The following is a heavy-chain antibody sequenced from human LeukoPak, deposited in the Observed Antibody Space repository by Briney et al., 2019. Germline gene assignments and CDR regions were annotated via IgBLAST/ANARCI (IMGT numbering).Heavy chain of an antibody. CDR3: TRGWGSLWYFDH. V-gene: IGHV1-2*07. J-gene: IGHJ4*02. D-gene: IGHD3-16*01. Sequence: EASEKVFCKTSGNTFTIYYVIRIGQHPAQAPHWVGWTNPNTGVTKYTSKFQGRVKKTRDTSISAAYMDLNSLTSDDPAVYFCTRGWGSLWYFDHWCQGTLVTVSS. CDR1: GNTFTIYY. CDR2: TNPNTGVT.